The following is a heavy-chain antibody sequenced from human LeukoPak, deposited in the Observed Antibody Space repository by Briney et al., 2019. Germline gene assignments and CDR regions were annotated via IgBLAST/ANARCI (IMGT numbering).Heavy chain of an antibody. V-gene: IGHV1-18*01. CDR2: ISAYNGNT. D-gene: IGHD2-2*01. CDR1: GYTFTSYG. CDR3: ARDRLGYCSSTSCPLGVY. Sequence: ASVKVSCKASGYTFTSYGISWVRQALGQGLEWMGWISAYNGNTNYAQKLQGRVTMTTDTSTSTAYMELRSLRSDDTAVYYCARDRLGYCSSTSCPLGVYWGQGTLVTVSS. J-gene: IGHJ4*02.